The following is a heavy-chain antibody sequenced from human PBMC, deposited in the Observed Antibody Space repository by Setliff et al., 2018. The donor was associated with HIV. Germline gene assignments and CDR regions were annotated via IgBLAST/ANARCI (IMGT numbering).Heavy chain of an antibody. V-gene: IGHV3-30*02. CDR1: GFTFSTYG. J-gene: IGHJ4*02. CDR2: IGYDGSKK. D-gene: IGHD1-1*01. Sequence: GGSLRLSCVASGFTFSTYGMHWVRQAPGKGPEWVAFIGYDGSKKFYAESVKDRFTISRDNSKNTLYLQLNSLSAEDTATYYCTKDPAPVQLWFFSGYYSESWGQGTVVTVSS. CDR3: TKDPAPVQLWFFSGYYSES.